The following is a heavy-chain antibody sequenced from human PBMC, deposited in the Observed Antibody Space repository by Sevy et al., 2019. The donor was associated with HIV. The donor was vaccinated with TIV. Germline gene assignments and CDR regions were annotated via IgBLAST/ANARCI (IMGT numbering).Heavy chain of an antibody. J-gene: IGHJ4*02. CDR1: GGSISSSSYY. CDR3: VSNDPGGSSPLDY. V-gene: IGHV4-39*01. D-gene: IGHD6-6*01. Sequence: SETLSLTCTVSGGSISSSSYYWGWIRQPPGKGLEWIGSIYYSGSTYYNPSLKSRVTISVDTSKNQFSLKLSSVTAADTAVYYCVSNDPGGSSPLDYWGQGTLVTVSS. CDR2: IYYSGST.